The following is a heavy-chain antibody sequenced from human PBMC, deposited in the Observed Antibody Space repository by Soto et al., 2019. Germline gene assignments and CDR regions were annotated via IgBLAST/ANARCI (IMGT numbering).Heavy chain of an antibody. V-gene: IGHV3-30*18. CDR1: GFTFRNYG. CDR2: ISYDGSEK. Sequence: GSLRLSCAASGFTFRNYGMHWVRQAPGKGLEWVASISYDGSEKYYGASVKGRFTISRDNSKSTLYVQMNGLRPEDTAIYYCAKDHSSSWYEWFDPWGQGTLVTVSS. J-gene: IGHJ5*02. CDR3: AKDHSSSWYEWFDP. D-gene: IGHD2-2*01.